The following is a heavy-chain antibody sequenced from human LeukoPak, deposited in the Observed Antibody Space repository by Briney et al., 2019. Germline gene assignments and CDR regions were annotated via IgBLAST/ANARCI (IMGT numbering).Heavy chain of an antibody. CDR1: GFTFSSYW. D-gene: IGHD6-19*01. Sequence: GRSLRLSCAASGFTFSSYWMSWVRQAPGKGLEWVANIKQDGSEKNYVDSVKGRFTISRDNAKNSLFLQMNSLRPEDTAVYYCARDSGRLNYWGQGTLVTVSS. V-gene: IGHV3-7*01. CDR3: ARDSGRLNY. CDR2: IKQDGSEK. J-gene: IGHJ4*02.